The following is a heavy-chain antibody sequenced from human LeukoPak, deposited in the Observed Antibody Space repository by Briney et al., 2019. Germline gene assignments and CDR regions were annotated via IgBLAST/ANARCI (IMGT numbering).Heavy chain of an antibody. J-gene: IGHJ6*04. CDR3: AELGITMIGGV. CDR1: EFSFGTYA. V-gene: IGHV3-23*01. D-gene: IGHD3-10*02. CDR2: ISGSGDTT. Sequence: GSLRLSCVTFEFSFGTYAMSWVRQAPGKGLQWVSAISGSGDTTYYADSVKGRFTISRDNAKNSLYLQMNSLRAEDTAVYYCAELGITMIGGVWGKGTTVTISS.